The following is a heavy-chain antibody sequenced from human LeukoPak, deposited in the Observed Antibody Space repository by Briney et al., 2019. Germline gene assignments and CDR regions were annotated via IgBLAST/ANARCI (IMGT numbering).Heavy chain of an antibody. CDR2: ISSDGRAT. V-gene: IGHV3-30*04. D-gene: IGHD1-26*01. Sequence: PGGSLRLSCAASGFIFSDYKFHWVRQAPGKGLEWVTVISSDGRATFYAESVKGRFTIARDDSENTLSLQMNSLRLEDTAVYYCARGGAVGSPREEAFDLWAQGTVVTVSS. CDR1: GFIFSDYK. J-gene: IGHJ3*01. CDR3: ARGGAVGSPREEAFDL.